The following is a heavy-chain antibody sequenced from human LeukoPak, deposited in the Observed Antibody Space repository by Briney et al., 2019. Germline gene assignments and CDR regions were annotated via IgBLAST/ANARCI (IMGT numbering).Heavy chain of an antibody. J-gene: IGHJ6*02. V-gene: IGHV1-46*01. CDR1: GYTFTSYY. CDR3: ARDLCGTNGVCYHYYYYGMDV. D-gene: IGHD2-8*01. Sequence: GASVKVSCKASGYTFTSYYMHWVRQAPGQGLEWMGIINPSGGSTSYAQKFQGRVTMTKDTSTSTVYMELSSLRSEDTAVYYCARDLCGTNGVCYHYYYYGMDVWGQGTTVTVSS. CDR2: INPSGGST.